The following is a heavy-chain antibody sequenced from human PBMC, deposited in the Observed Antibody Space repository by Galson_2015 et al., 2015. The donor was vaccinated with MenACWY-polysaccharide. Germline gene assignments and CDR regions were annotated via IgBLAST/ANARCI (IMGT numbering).Heavy chain of an antibody. CDR3: AREPKQLPSPYSYYFYTDV. CDR1: GDSVSSDSAA. D-gene: IGHD5-24*01. CDR2: TYYRSKWNN. J-gene: IGHJ6*03. V-gene: IGHV6-1*01. Sequence: CAISGDSVSSDSAAWNWIRESPSRGLEWLGRTYYRSKWNNDYAVSVKSRITITPDTSNNQVSLQLLSVTPEDTGVYFCAREPKQLPSPYSYYFYTDVWGQGPPVTVAS.